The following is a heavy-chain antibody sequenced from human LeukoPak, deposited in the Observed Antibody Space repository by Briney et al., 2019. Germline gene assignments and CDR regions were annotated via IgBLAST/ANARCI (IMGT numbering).Heavy chain of an antibody. V-gene: IGHV3-33*01. CDR2: IWYDGSNK. CDR1: GFTFSSYG. Sequence: GRSLRLSCAASGFTFSSYGMHWVRQAPGKGLEWVAVIWYDGSNKYYADSVKGRFTISRDNSKNTLYLQMNSLRAEDTAVCYCAREATAAGTKLYYYYYMDVWGKGTTVTVSS. CDR3: AREATAAGTKLYYYYYMDV. J-gene: IGHJ6*03. D-gene: IGHD6-13*01.